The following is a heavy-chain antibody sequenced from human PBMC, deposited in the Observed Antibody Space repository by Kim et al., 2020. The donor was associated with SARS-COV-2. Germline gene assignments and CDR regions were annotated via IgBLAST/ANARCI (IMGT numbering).Heavy chain of an antibody. D-gene: IGHD2-2*01. CDR3: ARLGIVVRHFDY. V-gene: IGHV4-39*01. CDR2: IYYSGST. CDR1: GGSISSSSYY. J-gene: IGHJ4*02. Sequence: SETLSLTCTVSGGSISSSSYYWGWIRQPPGKGLEWIGSIYYSGSTYYNPSLKSRVTISVDTSKNQFSLKLSSVTAADTAVYYCARLGIVVRHFDYWGQGTLVTVSS.